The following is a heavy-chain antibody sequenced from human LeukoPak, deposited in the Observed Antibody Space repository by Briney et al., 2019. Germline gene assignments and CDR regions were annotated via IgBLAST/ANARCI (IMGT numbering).Heavy chain of an antibody. CDR1: GYTFTSYG. CDR2: ISTDNGKT. J-gene: IGHJ4*02. Sequence: GASVKVSCKASGYTFTSYGISWVRQAPGQGLEWMGWISTDNGKTNYAQKLQGRVTMTTDTSTSTAYMELRSLRSDDTAVYFCAARSGTYPYYFDYWGQGTLVTASS. D-gene: IGHD1-26*01. V-gene: IGHV1-18*01. CDR3: AARSGTYPYYFDY.